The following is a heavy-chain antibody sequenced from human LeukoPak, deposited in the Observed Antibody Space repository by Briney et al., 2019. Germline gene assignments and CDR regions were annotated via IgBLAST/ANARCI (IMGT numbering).Heavy chain of an antibody. CDR3: ARVYSSSWYYFDY. CDR1: GGSISSYY. CDR2: IYYSGST. V-gene: IGHV4-59*01. Sequence: SETLSLTCTVSGGSISSYYWSWIRQPPGKGLEWIGYIYYSGSTNYNPSLKSRATISVDTSKTQFSLKLSSVTAADTAVYYCARVYSSSWYYFDYWGQGTLVTVSS. D-gene: IGHD6-13*01. J-gene: IGHJ4*02.